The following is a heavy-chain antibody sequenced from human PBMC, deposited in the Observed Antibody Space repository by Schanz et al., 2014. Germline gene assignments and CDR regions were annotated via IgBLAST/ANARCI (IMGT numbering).Heavy chain of an antibody. V-gene: IGHV3-64*04. Sequence: VQLLESGGGLVQPGGSLRLSCSASGFTFSTFAMHWVRQAPGKGLEYISAISNNGDSTYYADSVKGRFTISRDNSKNTVHLQMNSLRAEDTAVYYCARPALWFGDNCFDPWGQGTLVTVSS. D-gene: IGHD3-10*01. CDR3: ARPALWFGDNCFDP. CDR1: GFTFSTFA. J-gene: IGHJ5*02. CDR2: ISNNGDST.